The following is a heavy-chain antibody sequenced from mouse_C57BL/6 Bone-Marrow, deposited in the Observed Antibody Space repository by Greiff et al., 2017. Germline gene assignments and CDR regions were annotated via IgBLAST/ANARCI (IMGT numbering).Heavy chain of an antibody. D-gene: IGHD1-1*01. CDR1: GFSLTSYG. V-gene: IGHV2-5*01. CDR2: IWRGGST. CDR3: AKDDNGSSFDD. Sequence: QVQLKQSGPGLVQPSQSLSITCTVSGFSLTSYGVHWVRQSPGKSLEWLGVIWRGGSTDYNAAFMSSLSTTKDNSKSHVFFKMNSLQADDSAIYXCAKDDNGSSFDDWGKGTTLTVSS. J-gene: IGHJ2*01.